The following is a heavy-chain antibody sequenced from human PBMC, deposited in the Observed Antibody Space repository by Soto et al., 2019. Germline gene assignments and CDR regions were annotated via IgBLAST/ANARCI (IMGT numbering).Heavy chain of an antibody. J-gene: IGHJ5*02. V-gene: IGHV1-69*01. CDR3: AIVTSMVRGAIDNWFDP. Sequence: QLPLVQSGAEVKKPGSSVTVSCKASGGTFSSYAIHWVRQAPGQGLEWMGGIIPMYGPAKYAQRFQGRVTITADASTTTVYMELTTLTSDEPGVYYCAIVTSMVRGAIDNWFDPWGHGTLVNVSS. D-gene: IGHD3-10*01. CDR1: GGTFSSYA. CDR2: IIPMYGPA.